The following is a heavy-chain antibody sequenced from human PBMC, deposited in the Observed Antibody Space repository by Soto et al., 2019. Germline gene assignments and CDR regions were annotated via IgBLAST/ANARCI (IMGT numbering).Heavy chain of an antibody. CDR1: GFTFSSYA. J-gene: IGHJ4*02. V-gene: IGHV3-30-3*01. Sequence: QVQLVESGGGVVQPGRSLRLSCAASGFTFSSYAIHWVRQAPGKGLEWVAVISYDGSNKYYADSVKGRFTISRDNSKNTLYLQMSSLGAEDTAEYYCARGVLEWLLYPQHFDYWGQGTLVTVSS. D-gene: IGHD3-3*01. CDR2: ISYDGSNK. CDR3: ARGVLEWLLYPQHFDY.